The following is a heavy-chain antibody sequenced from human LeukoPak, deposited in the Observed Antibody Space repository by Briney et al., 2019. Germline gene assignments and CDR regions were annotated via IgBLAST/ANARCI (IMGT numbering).Heavy chain of an antibody. D-gene: IGHD5-12*01. J-gene: IGHJ4*02. CDR2: IYASGVT. V-gene: IGHV4-4*09. Sequence: SETLSLTCTVSGASISSYYWSWIRQPPGKGLEWIGYIYASGVTTYNPSLKSRVTISVDTSKNQFSLELNSVTATDTAVYYCARHGPYSGYDYTDSWGQGTLVTVSS. CDR1: GASISSYY. CDR3: ARHGPYSGYDYTDS.